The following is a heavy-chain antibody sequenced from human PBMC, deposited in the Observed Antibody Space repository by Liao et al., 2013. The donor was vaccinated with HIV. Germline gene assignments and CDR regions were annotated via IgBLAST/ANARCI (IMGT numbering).Heavy chain of an antibody. Sequence: QLQLRESGSGLVKPSQTLSLTCVVSRGSISSGAYSWSWIRQPPGKGLEWIGYIYPSGNTYYSPSLKSRAAISIDTSEKKFSLKLTSMTAADTAVYYCARGDESVWGSDRYTDPYYFDIWGQGTLVTVSA. V-gene: IGHV4-30-2*05. D-gene: IGHD3-16*02. CDR3: ARGDESVWGSDRYTDPYYFDI. J-gene: IGHJ4*02. CDR2: IYPSGNT. CDR1: RGSISSGAYS.